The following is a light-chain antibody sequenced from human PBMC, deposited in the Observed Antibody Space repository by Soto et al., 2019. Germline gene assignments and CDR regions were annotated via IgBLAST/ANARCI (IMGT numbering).Light chain of an antibody. CDR3: QYYGTSPQT. J-gene: IGKJ1*01. V-gene: IGKV3-20*01. CDR1: QSISRY. CDR2: GAS. Sequence: MGLSHAPATLALSKGEGATLSCRASQSISRYLAWYQQKPGQAPRLLIYGASSRATGIPDRFSGSGSGTDFTLTISRLQPEDFAVYYCQYYGTSPQTFGQGTKVDIK.